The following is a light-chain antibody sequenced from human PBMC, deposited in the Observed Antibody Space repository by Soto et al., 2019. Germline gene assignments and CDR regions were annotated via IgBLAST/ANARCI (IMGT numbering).Light chain of an antibody. CDR1: QSVSSSY. CDR2: VAS. Sequence: EIVLTQSPGTLSLSPGERATLSCRASQSVSSSYLAWYQQKPGQAPRLLIYVASSRATGIPDRFSGSGSGTDFTITISRLEPEDFAVYSWQQYGSSPRVTFGGGTKVEIK. CDR3: QQYGSSPRVT. J-gene: IGKJ4*01. V-gene: IGKV3-20*01.